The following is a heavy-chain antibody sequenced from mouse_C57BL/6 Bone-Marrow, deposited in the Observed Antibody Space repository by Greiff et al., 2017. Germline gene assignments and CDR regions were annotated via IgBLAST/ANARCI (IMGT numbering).Heavy chain of an antibody. CDR2: IRSKSNNYAT. CDR3: GRLLN. J-gene: IGHJ3*01. V-gene: IGHV10-1*01. Sequence: EVQGVESGGGLVQPKGSLKLSCAASGFSFNTYAMNWVRQAPGQGLEWVARIRSKSNNYATYYAVSVKDRFTISRDDSDSMLYLQMHNLKTEDTAMYYGGRLLNWGQGTLVTVSA. CDR1: GFSFNTYA.